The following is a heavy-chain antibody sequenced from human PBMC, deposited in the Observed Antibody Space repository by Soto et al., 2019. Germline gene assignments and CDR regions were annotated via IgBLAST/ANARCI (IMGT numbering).Heavy chain of an antibody. Sequence: QITLKESGPTLVKPTQTLTLTCTFYGFSRSTSGVGVGWIRQPPGKALEWLALIYWDDDKRYSPSLKSRLTITKDTSKNQVVLTMTNMDPVDTATYYGAHHLWFGELSGWFDPWGQGTLVTVSS. D-gene: IGHD3-10*01. V-gene: IGHV2-5*02. J-gene: IGHJ5*02. CDR2: IYWDDDK. CDR3: AHHLWFGELSGWFDP. CDR1: GFSRSTSGVG.